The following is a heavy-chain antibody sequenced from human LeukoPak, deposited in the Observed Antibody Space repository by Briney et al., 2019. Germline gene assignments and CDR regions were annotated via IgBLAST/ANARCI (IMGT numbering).Heavy chain of an antibody. CDR2: ISGSGGNT. CDR3: AKQNYVSGAFYSAFDI. V-gene: IGHV3-23*01. Sequence: GGSLRLSCAASGFTFSTYGMSWVRQAPGKGLEWVSSISGSGGNTFYAESVKGRFTISRDNSKHTLYLQMNSLRAEDTAVYYCAKQNYVSGAFYSAFDIWGQGTMVTVSS. CDR1: GFTFSTYG. J-gene: IGHJ3*02. D-gene: IGHD3-22*01.